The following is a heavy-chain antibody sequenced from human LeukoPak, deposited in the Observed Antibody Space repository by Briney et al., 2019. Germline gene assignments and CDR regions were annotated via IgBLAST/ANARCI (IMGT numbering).Heavy chain of an antibody. Sequence: ASVKVSCKASGYTFTSYYMHWVRQAPGQGLEWMGWINPNSGGTNYAQKFQGRVTMTRDTSISTAYMELSRLRSDDTAVYYCARNGGDGYKDFDYWGQGTLVTVSS. CDR1: GYTFTSYY. CDR2: INPNSGGT. D-gene: IGHD5-24*01. CDR3: ARNGGDGYKDFDY. V-gene: IGHV1-2*02. J-gene: IGHJ4*02.